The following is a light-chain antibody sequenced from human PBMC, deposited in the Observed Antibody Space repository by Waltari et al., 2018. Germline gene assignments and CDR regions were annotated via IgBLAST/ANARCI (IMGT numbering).Light chain of an antibody. CDR2: GAS. Sequence: EIVMTQSPANLSVSPGERATLSCRASQSLSTNLAWYQQKPGQAPRPLIYGASTRATGFPARFSGSGFGTEFTLTISILRSEDFAVYYCQHYHNWPPITFGQGTRLEIK. J-gene: IGKJ5*01. V-gene: IGKV3-15*01. CDR3: QHYHNWPPIT. CDR1: QSLSTN.